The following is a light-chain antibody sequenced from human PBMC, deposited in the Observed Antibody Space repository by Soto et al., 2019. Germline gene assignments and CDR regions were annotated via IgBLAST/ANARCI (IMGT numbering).Light chain of an antibody. CDR2: DAS. CDR3: QQFSSYPLT. J-gene: IGKJ4*01. CDR1: QTVRNNY. Sequence: EFVLTQSPGTLSLSPGETATLSCRASQTVRNNYLAWYQQKPGQAPRLLIYDASSRATGIPDRSSGGGSGTDFTLTISRLEPEDFAVYYCQQFSSYPLTFGGGTKVDIK. V-gene: IGKV3-20*01.